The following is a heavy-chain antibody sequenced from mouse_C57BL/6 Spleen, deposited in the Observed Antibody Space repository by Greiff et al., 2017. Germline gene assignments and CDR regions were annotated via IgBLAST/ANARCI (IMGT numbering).Heavy chain of an antibody. CDR1: GFTFSDYG. CDR3: ARLFGNYEDYAMDY. Sequence: EVMLVESGGGLVKPGGSLKLSCAASGFTFSDYGMHWVRQAPEKGLEWVAYISSGSSTIYYADTVKGRFTISRDNAKNILFLQMTSLRSEDTAMYYCARLFGNYEDYAMDYWGQGTSVTVSS. D-gene: IGHD2-1*01. V-gene: IGHV5-17*01. CDR2: ISSGSSTI. J-gene: IGHJ4*01.